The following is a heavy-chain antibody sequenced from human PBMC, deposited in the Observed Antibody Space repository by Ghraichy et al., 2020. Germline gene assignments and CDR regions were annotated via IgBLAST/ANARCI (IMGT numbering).Heavy chain of an antibody. CDR1: GGSFSGYY. V-gene: IGHV4-34*01. J-gene: IGHJ6*03. CDR2: IHHSGST. CDR3: AGGWGLNNDIVTGYYPYYYMDV. D-gene: IGHD3-9*01. Sequence: SETLSLTCAVYGGSFSGYYWSWIRQPPGKGLEWIGEIHHSGSTNYNPSLKSRVTISVDTSKNQFSLKLSSVTAADTAVYYCAGGWGLNNDIVTGYYPYYYMDVWGKGTTVTVSS.